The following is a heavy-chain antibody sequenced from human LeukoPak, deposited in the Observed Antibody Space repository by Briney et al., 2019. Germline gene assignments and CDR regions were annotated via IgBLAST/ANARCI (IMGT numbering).Heavy chain of an antibody. CDR3: ARNVMVYADY. D-gene: IGHD2-8*01. V-gene: IGHV4-39*01. J-gene: IGHJ4*02. CDR1: GGSISSSSYY. Sequence: PSETLSLTCTVSGGSISSSSYYWGWIRQPPGKGLEWIGSIYYSGSTYYNPSLKSRVTISVDTSKNQFSLKLSSVTAADTAVYYCARNVMVYADYWGQGTLVTASS. CDR2: IYYSGST.